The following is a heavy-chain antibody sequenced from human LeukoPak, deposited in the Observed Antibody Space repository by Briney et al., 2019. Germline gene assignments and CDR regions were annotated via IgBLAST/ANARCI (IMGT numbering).Heavy chain of an antibody. D-gene: IGHD4-17*01. V-gene: IGHV3-21*01. CDR2: ISSSSSYI. CDR1: GFTFSSYS. Sequence: GGSLRLSCAASGFTFSSYSMNWVRHAPGKGLEWVSYISSSSSYIYYADSVKGRFTISRNNAKNSPYLQMNSLRAEDTAVYYCARTPSGDYTGYWGQGTLVTVSS. J-gene: IGHJ4*02. CDR3: ARTPSGDYTGY.